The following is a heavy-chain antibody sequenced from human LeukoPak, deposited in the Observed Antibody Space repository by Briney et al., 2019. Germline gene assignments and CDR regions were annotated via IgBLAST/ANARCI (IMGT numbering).Heavy chain of an antibody. CDR2: ISYDGSNK. CDR1: GFTSSSYA. CDR3: AKDGAAGTTFDY. Sequence: GGSLRLSCAASGFTSSSYAMHWVRQAPGKGLEWVAVISYDGSNKYYADSVKGRFTISRDNSKNTLYLQMNSLRAEDTAVYYCAKDGAAGTTFDYWGQGTLVTVSS. V-gene: IGHV3-30*04. D-gene: IGHD6-13*01. J-gene: IGHJ4*02.